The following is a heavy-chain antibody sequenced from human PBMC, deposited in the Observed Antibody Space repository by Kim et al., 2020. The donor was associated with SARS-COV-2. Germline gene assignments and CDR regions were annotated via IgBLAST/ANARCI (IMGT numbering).Heavy chain of an antibody. J-gene: IGHJ5*02. CDR2: INPNSGGT. CDR1: GYTFTGYY. CDR3: ARAVSGSYPYNWFDP. D-gene: IGHD3-10*01. V-gene: IGHV1-2*02. Sequence: ASVKVSCKASGYTFTGYYMHRVRQAPGQGLEWMGWINPNSGGTNYAQKFQGRVTMTRDTSISTAYMELSRLRADDTAVYYCARAVSGSYPYNWFDPWGQGTLVNVSS.